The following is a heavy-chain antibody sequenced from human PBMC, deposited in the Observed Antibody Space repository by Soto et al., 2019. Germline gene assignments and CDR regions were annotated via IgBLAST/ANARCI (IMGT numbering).Heavy chain of an antibody. V-gene: IGHV3-23*01. Sequence: EVQLLESGGGLLQPGGCLRLSCAASGFTFSNYGITWVRQAPGKGLEWVSGISTNGDTASYADSVKGRFTISRDNSKNALYMQMNGLRPEDTAVYYCAKDLSRWPHYAFDSWGHGTLVTVSS. CDR2: ISTNGDTA. CDR3: AKDLSRWPHYAFDS. J-gene: IGHJ5*01. CDR1: GFTFSNYG. D-gene: IGHD4-17*01.